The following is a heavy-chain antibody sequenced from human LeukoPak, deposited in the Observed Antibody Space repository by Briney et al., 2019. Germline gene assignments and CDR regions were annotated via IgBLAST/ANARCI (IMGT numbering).Heavy chain of an antibody. Sequence: GGSLRLSCAASGFTFSSYWMSWGRQAPGRGLEWVANIKQDGSEKNYVDSVKGRFTIFRDNAKNSLYLQMNSLRAEDTAVYYCVRDRYCSRTSCYYLDYWGQGTLLTVSS. CDR1: GFTFSSYW. V-gene: IGHV3-7*01. D-gene: IGHD2-2*01. CDR3: VRDRYCSRTSCYYLDY. J-gene: IGHJ4*02. CDR2: IKQDGSEK.